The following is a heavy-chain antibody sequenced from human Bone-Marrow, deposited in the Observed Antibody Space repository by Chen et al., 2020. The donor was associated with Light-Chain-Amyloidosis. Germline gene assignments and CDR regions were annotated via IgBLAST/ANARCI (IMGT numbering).Heavy chain of an antibody. D-gene: IGHD6-13*01. CDR1: GFPFDDHA. J-gene: IGHJ4*02. V-gene: IGHV3-9*01. CDR3: AKAPTLRIVAAYVYFES. CDR2: ISWNSDSV. Sequence: EVQLVESGGDLVQPGRSLRLSCAASGFPFDDHAMQWVRQTPAKGLEWVAGISWNSDSVDYADSLKCRFTISRDNDKNFLYLQMKSLKTEDTALYYCAKAPTLRIVAAYVYFESWGQGALVTVSS.